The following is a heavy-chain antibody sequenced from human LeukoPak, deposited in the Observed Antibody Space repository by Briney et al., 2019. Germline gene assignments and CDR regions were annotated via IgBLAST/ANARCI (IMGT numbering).Heavy chain of an antibody. CDR3: AKEGDSLGYYGGSYY. CDR1: GGSFSGYY. Sequence: SETLSLTCAVCGGSFSGYYWSWIRQPPGKGLEWIGEINHSGSTNYNPSLKSRVTISVDTSKNQFSLKLSSVTAADTAVYYCAKEGDSLGYYGGSYYWGQGTLVTASS. D-gene: IGHD3-3*01. V-gene: IGHV4-34*01. CDR2: INHSGST. J-gene: IGHJ4*02.